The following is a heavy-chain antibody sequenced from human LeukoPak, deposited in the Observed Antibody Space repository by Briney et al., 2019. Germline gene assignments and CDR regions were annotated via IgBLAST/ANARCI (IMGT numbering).Heavy chain of an antibody. Sequence: ASVKVSCKASGYTFTGYYMHWVRQAPGQGLEWMGWINPNSGGTNYAQKFQGRVTMTRDTSISTAYMELSRLRSDDTAVYYCARTKTYYDFWRGPLDYWGQGTLVTVSS. J-gene: IGHJ4*02. CDR1: GYTFTGYY. V-gene: IGHV1-2*02. D-gene: IGHD3-3*01. CDR2: INPNSGGT. CDR3: ARTKTYYDFWRGPLDY.